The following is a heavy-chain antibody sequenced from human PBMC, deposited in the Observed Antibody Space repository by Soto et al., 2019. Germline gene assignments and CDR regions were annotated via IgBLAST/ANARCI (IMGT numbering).Heavy chain of an antibody. CDR1: GGSISSSSYY. CDR3: ARVKYYYDSSDTHKLYYFEY. Sequence: SETMSLTCTVSGGSISSSSYYWGWIRKPPGKGMERIGSIYYSGSTYYNPSLKSRFTISVDTSKNQFSLKLSSVTAADTAVYYCARVKYYYDSSDTHKLYYFEYLGQGTLVIVSS. V-gene: IGHV4-39*07. CDR2: IYYSGST. J-gene: IGHJ4*02. D-gene: IGHD3-22*01.